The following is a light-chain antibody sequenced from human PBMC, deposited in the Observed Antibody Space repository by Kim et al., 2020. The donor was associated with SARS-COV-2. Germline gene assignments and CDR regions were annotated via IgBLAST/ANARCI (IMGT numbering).Light chain of an antibody. CDR1: QSLIYSGNNKNY. J-gene: IGKJ3*01. V-gene: IGKV4-1*01. CDR3: QQYNSPSFT. Sequence: DIVMTQSPDSLAVSLGEWATIKCKSSQSLIYSGNNKNYLSWYQQKRGQPPKLLIYWASIRESGVPDRFSGSGSGTDFTLTISSLQAEDVAVYYCQQYNSPSFTFGPGTKVDIK. CDR2: WAS.